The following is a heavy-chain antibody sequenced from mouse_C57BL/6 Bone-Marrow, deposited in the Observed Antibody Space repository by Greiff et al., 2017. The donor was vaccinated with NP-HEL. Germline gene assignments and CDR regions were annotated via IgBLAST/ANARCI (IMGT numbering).Heavy chain of an antibody. CDR2: ISSGGSYT. Sequence: EVKLMESGGDLVKPGGSLKLSCAASGFTFSSYGMSWVRQTPDKRLEWVATISSGGSYTYYPDSVKGRFTISRDNAKNTLYLQMRSLKSEDTAMYYCARQTGKKGYAMDYWGQGTSVTVSS. D-gene: IGHD4-1*01. J-gene: IGHJ4*01. CDR1: GFTFSSYG. CDR3: ARQTGKKGYAMDY. V-gene: IGHV5-6*01.